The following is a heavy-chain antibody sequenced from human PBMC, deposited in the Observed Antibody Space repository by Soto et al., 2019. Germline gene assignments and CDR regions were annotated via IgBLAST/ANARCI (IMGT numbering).Heavy chain of an antibody. D-gene: IGHD5-12*01. CDR1: GYTFDDYL. CDR3: ARGESTDCSTGVCPFNYNYRLDV. V-gene: IGHV1-2*02. Sequence: QAQLVQSGAEVRKPGASVRVSCKTSGYTFDDYLIYWVRQAPGQGLEWVGSINPQSYGTAHAQSFRGGVGISRDTSINTVFLDRNNLRSVDTAVYYFARGESTDCSTGVCPFNYNYRLDVWGQGTTVTVSS. CDR2: INPQSYGT. J-gene: IGHJ6*02.